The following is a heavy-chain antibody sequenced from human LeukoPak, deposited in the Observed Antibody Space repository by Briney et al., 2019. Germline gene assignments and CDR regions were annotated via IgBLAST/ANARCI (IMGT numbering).Heavy chain of an antibody. V-gene: IGHV1-2*02. CDR3: ARVTAYWYFDL. CDR1: GYTFTGYY. Sequence: ASVKVSCKASGYTFTGYYIHWVRHAPGQGLEWMGWINPNSGGTSYARKFQGSVTVTRDTSITTAYMELSSLRAEDTAVYYCARVTAYWYFDLWGRGTLVTVSS. D-gene: IGHD6-25*01. J-gene: IGHJ2*01. CDR2: INPNSGGT.